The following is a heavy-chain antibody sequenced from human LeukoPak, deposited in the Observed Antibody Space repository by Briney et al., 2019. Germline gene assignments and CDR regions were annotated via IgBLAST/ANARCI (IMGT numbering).Heavy chain of an antibody. Sequence: PSETLSLTRTVSGGSISSSSYYWGWIRQPPGKGLEWIGSIYYSGSTYYNPSLKSRVTISVDTSKNQFSLKLSSVTAADTAVYYCARGGYSYGSWYYFDYWGQGTLVTVSS. V-gene: IGHV4-39*07. CDR1: GGSISSSSYY. J-gene: IGHJ4*02. D-gene: IGHD5-18*01. CDR3: ARGGYSYGSWYYFDY. CDR2: IYYSGST.